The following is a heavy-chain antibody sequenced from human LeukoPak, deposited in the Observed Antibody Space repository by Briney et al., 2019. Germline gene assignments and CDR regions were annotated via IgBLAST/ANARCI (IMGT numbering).Heavy chain of an antibody. J-gene: IGHJ4*02. V-gene: IGHV3-21*01. CDR1: GYTFTSYS. Sequence: GASLRLSCAASGYTFTSYSMNWVRQAPGQGLEWISSISSSSSYTYYAESVKGRFTISRDIAKNSLYLQMNSLRAEDTAVYYCARDQDIVVVPARPFDYWGQGTLVTVSS. CDR3: ARDQDIVVVPARPFDY. CDR2: ISSSSSYT. D-gene: IGHD2-2*01.